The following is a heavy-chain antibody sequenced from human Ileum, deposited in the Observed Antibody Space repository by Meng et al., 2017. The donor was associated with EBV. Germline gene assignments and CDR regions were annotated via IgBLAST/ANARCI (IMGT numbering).Heavy chain of an antibody. Sequence: QVQLKESGPGLVKPSGTLSLTRAVSGDSISSNNWWSWVRQPPGKGLEWIGEIYHSGSTNYNPSFKSRVTMSVDKSKNQISLNLSSVTAADTAVYYCASGRDYAWHSWGRGTLVTVSS. CDR1: GDSISSNNW. D-gene: IGHD4-17*01. CDR2: IYHSGST. CDR3: ASGRDYAWHS. J-gene: IGHJ4*02. V-gene: IGHV4-4*02.